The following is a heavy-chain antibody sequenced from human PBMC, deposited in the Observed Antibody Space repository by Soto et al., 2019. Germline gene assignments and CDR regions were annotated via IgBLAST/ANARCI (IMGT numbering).Heavy chain of an antibody. CDR3: AKALAYCGGDCYSYYYYYGMDV. Sequence: GGSLRRSCAASGFTFSIYAMSWVRKAPGKGLEWVSAISGSGGSTYYADSVKGRFTISRDNSKNTLYLQMNSLRAEDTAVYYCAKALAYCGGDCYSYYYYYGMDVWGQGTTVTVSS. CDR1: GFTFSIYA. J-gene: IGHJ6*02. V-gene: IGHV3-23*01. CDR2: ISGSGGST. D-gene: IGHD2-21*02.